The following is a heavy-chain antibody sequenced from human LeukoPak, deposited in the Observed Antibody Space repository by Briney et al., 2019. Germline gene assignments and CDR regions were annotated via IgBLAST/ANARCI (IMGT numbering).Heavy chain of an antibody. Sequence: SETLSLTCAVYGWSFSGYYWNWIRQPPGKGLEWIGEINHSGGTNYNPSLKSRVTISVDTSKQQFSLELSSVTAADTAVYYCARGLKWDYVETRLWNYWGQGTLVTVSS. J-gene: IGHJ4*02. CDR3: ARGLKWDYVETRLWNY. V-gene: IGHV4-34*01. CDR2: INHSGGT. D-gene: IGHD1-26*01. CDR1: GWSFSGYY.